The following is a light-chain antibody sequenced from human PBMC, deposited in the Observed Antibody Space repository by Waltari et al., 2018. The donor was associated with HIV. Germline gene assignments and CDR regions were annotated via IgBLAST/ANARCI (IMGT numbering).Light chain of an antibody. J-gene: IGLJ1*01. Sequence: QSALTQPASVSGSPGQSITISCTGTSSDVGGYNYVSWYQQQPGKAPKLMIYDVSKRPSGVSNRFSGSKSGNTASLTISGLQAEDEADYYCCSYAGSSTYVFGTGTKVTVL. V-gene: IGLV2-23*02. CDR3: CSYAGSSTYV. CDR1: SSDVGGYNY. CDR2: DVS.